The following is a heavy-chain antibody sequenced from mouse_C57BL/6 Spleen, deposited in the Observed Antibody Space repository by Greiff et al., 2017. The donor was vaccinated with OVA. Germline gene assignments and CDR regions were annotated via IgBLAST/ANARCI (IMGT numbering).Heavy chain of an antibody. Sequence: VQLQQSGPELVKPGASVKISCKASGYSFTDYNMNWVKQSTGKSLEWIGVINPNYGTTRYNPKFKGQATLTVDQSSSTAYMQLTSLTSEDSAVYYCARPYYYGSGDFDVWGTGTTVTVSS. CDR1: GYSFTDYN. CDR2: INPNYGTT. D-gene: IGHD1-1*01. J-gene: IGHJ1*03. V-gene: IGHV1-39*01. CDR3: ARPYYYGSGDFDV.